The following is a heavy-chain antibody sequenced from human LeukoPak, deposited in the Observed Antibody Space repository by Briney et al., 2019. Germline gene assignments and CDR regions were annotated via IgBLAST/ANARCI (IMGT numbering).Heavy chain of an antibody. V-gene: IGHV3-23*01. CDR2: IGSRADTT. Sequence: GGSLRLSCAASGFTFNTYAMTWVRQAQGKGLEWVSAIGSRADTTDYADSVKGRFTISRDNSKNMLYLQMNGLRAEDTAVYYCVKRDRGTFDYWGQGTLVTVSS. CDR3: VKRDRGTFDY. CDR1: GFTFNTYA. D-gene: IGHD5-24*01. J-gene: IGHJ4*02.